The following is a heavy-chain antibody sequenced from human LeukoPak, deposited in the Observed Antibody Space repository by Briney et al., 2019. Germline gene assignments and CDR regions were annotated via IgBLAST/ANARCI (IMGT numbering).Heavy chain of an antibody. CDR2: IYYSGST. CDR3: ARTRSSGTCDY. CDR1: GGSVSSGSYY. V-gene: IGHV4-61*01. J-gene: IGHJ4*02. Sequence: PSETLSLTCTVSGGSVSSGSYYWSWIRQPPGKGLEWIGYIYYSGSTNYSPSLKSRVTISVDVSKNQFSLKLNSVTAADTAVYYCARTRSSGTCDYWGQGTLVTVSS. D-gene: IGHD1-26*01.